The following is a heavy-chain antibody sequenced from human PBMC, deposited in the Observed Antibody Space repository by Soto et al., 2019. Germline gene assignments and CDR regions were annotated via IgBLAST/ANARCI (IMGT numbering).Heavy chain of an antibody. D-gene: IGHD3-3*01. V-gene: IGHV3-30*03. J-gene: IGHJ6*02. Sequence: GGSLRLSCAASGFIFSRHGMHWVRQAPGKGLEWVAAISYDGSNEYYGDSVKGRFFISRDNSKNRLYLQMTSLTTEDRAVYYCARDRGMYFDPGRRSYSVDVWGQGTTVTVSS. CDR3: ARDRGMYFDPGRRSYSVDV. CDR2: ISYDGSNE. CDR1: GFIFSRHG.